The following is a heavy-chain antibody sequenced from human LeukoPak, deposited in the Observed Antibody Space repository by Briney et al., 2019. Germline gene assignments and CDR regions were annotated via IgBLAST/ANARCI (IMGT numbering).Heavy chain of an antibody. CDR3: ARDCSSTSCYRSQGYMDV. J-gene: IGHJ6*03. V-gene: IGHV1-69*13. Sequence: ASVKVSCKASGGTLSSYAISWVRQAPGQGLEWTGAIIPIFGTANYAQKFQGRVTITADESTSTAYMELSSLRSEDTAVYYCARDCSSTSCYRSQGYMDVWGKGTTVTVSS. D-gene: IGHD2-2*02. CDR1: GGTLSSYA. CDR2: IIPIFGTA.